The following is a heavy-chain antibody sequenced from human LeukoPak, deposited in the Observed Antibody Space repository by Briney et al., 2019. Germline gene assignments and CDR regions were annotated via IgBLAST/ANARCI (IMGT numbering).Heavy chain of an antibody. CDR1: GVTFSSYA. J-gene: IGHJ4*02. CDR3: ARDGRMATTDTEQFDY. CDR2: ITSSSSHI. V-gene: IGHV3-21*01. D-gene: IGHD5-24*01. Sequence: PGGSLRLSCAASGVTFSSYAMSWVRQAPGKGLEWVSSITSSSSHIYDADSVKGRFTISRDNAKNSLYLQMNSLRAEDTAVYYCARDGRMATTDTEQFDYWGQGTLVTVSS.